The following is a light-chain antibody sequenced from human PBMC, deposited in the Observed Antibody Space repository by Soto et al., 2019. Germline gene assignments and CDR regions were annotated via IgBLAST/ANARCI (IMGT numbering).Light chain of an antibody. CDR2: GAS. CDR1: ESVGIS. J-gene: IGKJ2*01. V-gene: IGKV3-20*01. Sequence: EIVLTQSPGALSLSPGERVTFSCRASESVGISLAWHQQKLGQAPRLLIYGASIRATGIPDRFSGSGSGTDFTLTITRLEPEDSAVYYCQHYDNSPDTFGQGTKLEIK. CDR3: QHYDNSPDT.